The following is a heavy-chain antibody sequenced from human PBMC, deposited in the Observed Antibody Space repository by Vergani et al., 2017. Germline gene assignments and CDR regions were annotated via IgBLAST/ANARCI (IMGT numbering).Heavy chain of an antibody. V-gene: IGHV4-30-4*01. Sequence: QVQLQESGPGLLKPSQTLSLTCTVSGGSLSSGSYYWSWVRQRPGKGLEWIGYIYNSGSTYYNPSLKSRVTISVDTSKNQFSLKLSSVTAADTAVYYCAGLDYYDSSGYYRPYYFDYWGQGTLVTVSS. D-gene: IGHD3-22*01. CDR1: GGSLSSGSYY. CDR2: IYNSGST. J-gene: IGHJ4*02. CDR3: AGLDYYDSSGYYRPYYFDY.